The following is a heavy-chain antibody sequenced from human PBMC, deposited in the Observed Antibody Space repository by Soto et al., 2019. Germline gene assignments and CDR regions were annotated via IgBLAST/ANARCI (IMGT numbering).Heavy chain of an antibody. Sequence: EVQLLESGGGLVQPGGSLRLSCAASGFTFSSYAMSWVRQAPGKGLEWVSGITGSGGNTYYADSVKGRFTISRDNSKNTLYLQVSSLRVEDTAVYYCPKREGSDYANWSFDSWGQGTLVTVSS. CDR2: ITGSGGNT. CDR3: PKREGSDYANWSFDS. D-gene: IGHD5-12*01. J-gene: IGHJ4*02. V-gene: IGHV3-23*01. CDR1: GFTFSSYA.